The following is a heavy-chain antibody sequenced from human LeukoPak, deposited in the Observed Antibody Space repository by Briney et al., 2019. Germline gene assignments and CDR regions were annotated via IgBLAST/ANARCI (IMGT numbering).Heavy chain of an antibody. D-gene: IGHD6-19*01. J-gene: IGHJ4*02. CDR1: GFTFSSYG. CDR2: ISYDGSNK. CDR3: AKDRYPQWLVPYYFDY. Sequence: PGGSLRLSCAASGFTFSSYGMHWVRQAPGKGLEWVAVISYDGSNKYYADSVKGRFTISRDNSKNTLYLQMNSLRAEDTAVYYCAKDRYPQWLVPYYFDYWGQGTLVTVSS. V-gene: IGHV3-30*18.